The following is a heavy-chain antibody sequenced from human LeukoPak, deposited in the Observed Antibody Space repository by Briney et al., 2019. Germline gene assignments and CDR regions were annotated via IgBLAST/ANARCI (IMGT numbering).Heavy chain of an antibody. Sequence: GGSLRLSCAASGFTVSSNHMSWVRQAPGKGLEWVSYISSSGSTIYYADSVKGRFTISRDNAKNSLYLQMNSLRAEDTAVYYCARSLDTAMVDYWGQGTLVTVSS. CDR3: ARSLDTAMVDY. V-gene: IGHV3-11*04. CDR1: GFTVSSNH. J-gene: IGHJ4*02. D-gene: IGHD5-18*01. CDR2: ISSSGSTI.